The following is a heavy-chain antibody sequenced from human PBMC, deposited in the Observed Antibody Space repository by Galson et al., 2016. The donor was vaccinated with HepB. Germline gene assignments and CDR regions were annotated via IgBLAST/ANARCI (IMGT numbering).Heavy chain of an antibody. Sequence: SVKVSCQASGYAFTTYYIHWVRQAPGQGPEWMGIINPSGGSTTHAQRFQGRVTMTRDTSTSTVYMELSDLRADDTAVYFCARDGSDWYRYDYWGQGTLVTVSS. CDR1: GYAFTTYY. V-gene: IGHV1-46*01. J-gene: IGHJ4*02. D-gene: IGHD6-13*01. CDR3: ARDGSDWYRYDY. CDR2: INPSGGST.